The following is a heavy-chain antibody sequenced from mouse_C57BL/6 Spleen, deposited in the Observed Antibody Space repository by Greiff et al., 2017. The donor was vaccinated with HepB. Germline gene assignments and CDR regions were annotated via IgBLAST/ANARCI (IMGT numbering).Heavy chain of an antibody. CDR2: FHPYNDDT. D-gene: IGHD1-1*01. CDR1: GYTFTTYP. V-gene: IGHV1-47*01. J-gene: IGHJ3*01. CDR3: ALNYYGSSYEAWFAY. Sequence: VQLQQSGAELVKPGASVKMSCKASGYTFTTYPIEWMKQTHGKSLEWIGNFHPYNDDTKYNEKFKGKATLTVEKSSSTVYLELSRLTSDDSAVYYCALNYYGSSYEAWFAYWGQGTLVTVSA.